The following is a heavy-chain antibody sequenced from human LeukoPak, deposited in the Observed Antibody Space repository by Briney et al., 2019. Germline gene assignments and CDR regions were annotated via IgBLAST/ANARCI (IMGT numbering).Heavy chain of an antibody. CDR1: GFSFNNNA. J-gene: IGHJ3*01. CDR2: INGGGDAT. D-gene: IGHD2-2*01. CDR3: ARCTASCYANAFDV. V-gene: IGHV3-23*01. Sequence: SGGSLRLSCAASGFSFNNNAMSWVRQAPGKGLDWVSAINGGGDATEYADSVKGRFTISRDNSKKTLYLQMNSLRPEDTAVYYCARCTASCYANAFDVWGQGTLLTVSS.